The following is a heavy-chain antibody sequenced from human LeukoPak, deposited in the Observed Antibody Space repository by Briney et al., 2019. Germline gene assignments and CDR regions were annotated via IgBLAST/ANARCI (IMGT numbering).Heavy chain of an antibody. J-gene: IGHJ5*02. CDR1: GFTFRDYY. Sequence: GGSLRLSCAASGFTFRDYYMSWIRQAPGKGLEWVSYISSSGSTIKYADSVKGRFTISRDNAKKSLYLQMNSLRAEDTAAYYCGRSQNYNDSSGYSSWGQGTLVTVSS. D-gene: IGHD3-22*01. CDR3: GRSQNYNDSSGYSS. CDR2: ISSSGSTI. V-gene: IGHV3-11*04.